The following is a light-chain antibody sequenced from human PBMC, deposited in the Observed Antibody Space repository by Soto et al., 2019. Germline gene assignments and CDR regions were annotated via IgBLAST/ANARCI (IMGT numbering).Light chain of an antibody. CDR1: QSLVHPNGYTY. CDR3: MQAQQTPKT. J-gene: IGKJ2*01. Sequence: DIVMTQSPLSLPVTPGEPASISCRSSQSLVHPNGYTYLDWYLQKPGQPPQLLIYLVSNRASGVPDRFSGSGSGTDFTLKISRVEAEDVVVYYCMQAQQTPKTFGQGTKLEIK. V-gene: IGKV2-28*01. CDR2: LVS.